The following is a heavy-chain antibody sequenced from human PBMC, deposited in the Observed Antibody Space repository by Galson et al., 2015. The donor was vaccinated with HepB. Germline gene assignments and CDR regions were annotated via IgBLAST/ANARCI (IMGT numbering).Heavy chain of an antibody. Sequence: SLRLSCAASGFIFNSYAMTWVRQAPGKGLEWVVFISYDGSNKYYADSVKGRFTISRDNSKNTLYLQMNSLRPEDTAVYYCAGEPYSSGWSKRGRYFDYWGQGALVTVSS. CDR1: GFIFNSYA. CDR3: AGEPYSSGWSKRGRYFDY. D-gene: IGHD6-19*01. V-gene: IGHV3-30-3*01. J-gene: IGHJ4*02. CDR2: ISYDGSNK.